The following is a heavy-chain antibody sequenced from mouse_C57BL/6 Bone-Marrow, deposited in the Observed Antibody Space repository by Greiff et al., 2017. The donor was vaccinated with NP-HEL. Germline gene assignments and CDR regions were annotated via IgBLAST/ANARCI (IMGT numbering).Heavy chain of an antibody. D-gene: IGHD2-1*01. V-gene: IGHV14-4*01. CDR2: IDPENGDT. J-gene: IGHJ2*01. CDR1: GFNIKDDY. CDR3: TTFLLYYCDY. Sequence: VQLQQSGAELVRPGASVKLSCTASGFNIKDDYMHWVKQRPEQGLEWIGWIDPENGDTEYASKFQGKATITADTSSNPAYLQLSSLTSEDTAVYYCTTFLLYYCDYWGQGTTLTVSS.